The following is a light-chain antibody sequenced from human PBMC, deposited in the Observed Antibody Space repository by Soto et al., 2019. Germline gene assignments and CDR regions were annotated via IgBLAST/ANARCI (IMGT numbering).Light chain of an antibody. CDR2: DAS. CDR1: QDISNY. V-gene: IGKV1-33*01. Sequence: DIQMTQSPSSLSASVGDRVTITCQASQDISNYLNWYQQKPGKAPKLLIYDASNLETGVPSRFSGSGSGTDFTFTISSLQPEDIATYYCQQYYHLPLTFGGGTKVEIK. CDR3: QQYYHLPLT. J-gene: IGKJ4*01.